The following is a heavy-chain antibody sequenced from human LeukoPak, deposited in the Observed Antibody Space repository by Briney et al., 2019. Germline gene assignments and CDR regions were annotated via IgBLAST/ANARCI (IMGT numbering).Heavy chain of an antibody. V-gene: IGHV3-11*01. Sequence: GGSLRLSCAASGFTFSDYYMSWIRQAPGKELEWVSYISDGGNTIYYADSVKGRFTISRDDAKNSLYLQMNSLRAEDTAVYYCARAGHDFWSGYYSYWGQGTLVTVSS. CDR3: ARAGHDFWSGYYSY. J-gene: IGHJ4*02. CDR1: GFTFSDYY. D-gene: IGHD3-3*01. CDR2: ISDGGNTI.